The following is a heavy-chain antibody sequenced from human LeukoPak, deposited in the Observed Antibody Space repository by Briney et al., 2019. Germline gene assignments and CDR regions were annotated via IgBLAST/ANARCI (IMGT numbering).Heavy chain of an antibody. D-gene: IGHD1-26*01. Sequence: PGGSLRLSCAASGFTFSSYSMNWVRQAPGKGLEWVSYISSSSSTIYYADSVKGRFTISRDNAKNSLYLQMNSLRAEDTAVYYCARDGDSGSYYYYYGMDVWGQGTTVTVSS. CDR3: ARDGDSGSYYYYYGMDV. V-gene: IGHV3-48*04. CDR2: ISSSSSTI. J-gene: IGHJ6*02. CDR1: GFTFSSYS.